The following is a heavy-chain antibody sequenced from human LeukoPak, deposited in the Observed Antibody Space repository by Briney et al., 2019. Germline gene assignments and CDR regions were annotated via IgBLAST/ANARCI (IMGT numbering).Heavy chain of an antibody. D-gene: IGHD6-13*01. J-gene: IGHJ6*03. CDR2: IYTSGST. V-gene: IGHV4-4*07. CDR3: ARDPIGESSSWYLDYYYYMDV. Sequence: SETLSLTCTVSGGSISSYYWSWIRQPAGKGLEWIGRIYTSGSTNYNPSLKSRVTISVDTSKNQFSLKLSSVTAADTAVYYCARDPIGESSSWYLDYYYYMDVWGKGTTVTISS. CDR1: GGSISSYY.